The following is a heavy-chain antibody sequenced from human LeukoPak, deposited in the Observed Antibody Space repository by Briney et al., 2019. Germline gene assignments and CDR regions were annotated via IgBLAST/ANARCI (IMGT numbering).Heavy chain of an antibody. CDR2: VNPNSGNT. V-gene: IGHV1-8*01. CDR3: ARFRSIYDAFDI. Sequence: ASVKVSCKASGYTFTSYDINWVRQATGQGLEWMGWVNPNSGNTGYAQKFQGRVTMTRNTSISTAYMELSSLRSEDTAVYYCARFRSIYDAFDIWGQGTMVTVSS. CDR1: GYTFTSYD. D-gene: IGHD3-10*01. J-gene: IGHJ3*02.